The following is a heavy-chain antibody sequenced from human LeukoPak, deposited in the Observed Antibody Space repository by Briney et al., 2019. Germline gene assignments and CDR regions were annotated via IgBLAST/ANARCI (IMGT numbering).Heavy chain of an antibody. D-gene: IGHD6-13*01. CDR3: ASPPDRSRGAFDI. V-gene: IGHV4-30-2*01. Sequence: SQTLSLTCTVSGGSISSGGYYWSWIRQPPGKGLEWIGYIYHSGGTYYNPSLKSRVTISVDRSKNQFSLKLSSVTAADTAVYYCASPPDRSRGAFDIWGQGTMVTVSS. CDR2: IYHSGGT. CDR1: GGSISSGGYY. J-gene: IGHJ3*02.